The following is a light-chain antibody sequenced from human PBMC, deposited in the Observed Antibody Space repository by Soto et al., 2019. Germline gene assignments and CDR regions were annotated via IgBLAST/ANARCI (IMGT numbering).Light chain of an antibody. Sequence: DIVMTQSPLSLPVTPGEPASISCRSSQSLLHSNGYNYLDWYLQKPGQSPQLLIYLGSNRASGVPDRFSGSGSGTDFTLKISRVEDEDVGLYYCMQALQTQLTLGGGTKADIK. CDR1: QSLLHSNGYNY. J-gene: IGKJ4*01. CDR2: LGS. CDR3: MQALQTQLT. V-gene: IGKV2-28*01.